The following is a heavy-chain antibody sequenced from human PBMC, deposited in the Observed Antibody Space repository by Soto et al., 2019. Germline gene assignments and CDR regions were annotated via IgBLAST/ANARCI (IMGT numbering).Heavy chain of an antibody. J-gene: IGHJ6*02. V-gene: IGHV3-23*01. CDR3: AKNSKSVSVSATRVYGMDV. CDR1: GFMFSSFA. D-gene: IGHD2-2*01. CDR2: TRSNGEHT. Sequence: GSLRLSCAGSGFMFSSFAMTWVRQAPGKGLEWVSTTRSNGEHTYYADSVKGRFTVSRDNSKNTLFLEMSSLRAEDSAIYYCAKNSKSVSVSATRVYGMDVWGQGTTVTVSS.